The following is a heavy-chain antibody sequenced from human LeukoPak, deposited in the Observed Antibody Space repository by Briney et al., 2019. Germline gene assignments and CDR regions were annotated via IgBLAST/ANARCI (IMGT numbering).Heavy chain of an antibody. CDR1: GFTFSSYA. CDR3: AVYYYDSSGYH. D-gene: IGHD3-22*01. Sequence: GGSLRLSCAASGFTFSSYAMSWVRQAPGKGLEWVSAISGCGGSTYYADSVKGRFTISRDNSKNTLYLQMNSLRAEDTAVYYCAVYYYDSSGYHWGQGTLVTVSS. J-gene: IGHJ5*02. CDR2: ISGCGGST. V-gene: IGHV3-23*01.